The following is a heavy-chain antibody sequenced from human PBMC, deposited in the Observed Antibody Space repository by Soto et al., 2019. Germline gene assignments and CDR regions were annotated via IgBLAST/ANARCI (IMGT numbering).Heavy chain of an antibody. V-gene: IGHV4-39*01. CDR2: IYYSGST. CDR3: ARQDSDDSSGYYSLDY. D-gene: IGHD3-22*01. CDR1: GGSISSSSYY. J-gene: IGHJ4*02. Sequence: SETLSLTCTVSGGSISSSSYYWGWIRQPPGKGLEWIGSIYYSGSTYYNPSLKSRVTISVDTSKNQFSLKLSSVTAADTAVYYCARQDSDDSSGYYSLDYWGQGTLVTVSS.